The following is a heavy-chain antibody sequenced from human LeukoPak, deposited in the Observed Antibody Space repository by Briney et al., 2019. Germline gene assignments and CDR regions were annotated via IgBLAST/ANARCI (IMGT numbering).Heavy chain of an antibody. D-gene: IGHD3-3*01. CDR2: IGHDGADK. V-gene: IGHV3-30*04. J-gene: IGHJ4*02. CDR1: GFTFSHYA. CDR3: AKEYYDFWSGYPHDY. Sequence: GRSLRLSCAASGFTFSHYALHWVRQAPGKGLEWVALIGHDGADKYYADSVKGRFLISRDNSKNMLFLQMNSLIIEDTAVYYCAKEYYDFWSGYPHDYWGQGTLVTVSS.